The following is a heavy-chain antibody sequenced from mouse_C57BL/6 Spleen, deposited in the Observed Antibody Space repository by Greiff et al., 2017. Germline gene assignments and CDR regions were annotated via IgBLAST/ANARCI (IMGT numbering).Heavy chain of an antibody. CDR2: IDPEDGET. V-gene: IGHV14-2*01. D-gene: IGHD4-1*01. Sequence: EVNVVESGAELVKPGASVKLSCTASGFNIKDYYMHWVKQRTEQGLEWIGRIDPEDGETKYAPKFQGKATITADTSSNTAYLQLSSLTSEDTAVYYCARSGAGTLWFAYWGQGTLVTVSA. CDR1: GFNIKDYY. J-gene: IGHJ3*01. CDR3: ARSGAGTLWFAY.